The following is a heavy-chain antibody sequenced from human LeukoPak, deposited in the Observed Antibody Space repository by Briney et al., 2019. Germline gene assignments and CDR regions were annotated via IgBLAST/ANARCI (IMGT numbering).Heavy chain of an antibody. CDR1: GGSISSYH. J-gene: IGHJ3*02. CDR3: ARDLDYYDSSGYSNAFDI. D-gene: IGHD3-22*01. CDR2: IYYSGST. V-gene: IGHV4-59*01. Sequence: SETLSLTCTVSGGSISSYHWSWIRQPPGKGLEWIGYIYYSGSTNYNPSLKSRVTISVDTPKNQFSLKLSSVTAADTAVYYCARDLDYYDSSGYSNAFDIWGQGTMVTVSS.